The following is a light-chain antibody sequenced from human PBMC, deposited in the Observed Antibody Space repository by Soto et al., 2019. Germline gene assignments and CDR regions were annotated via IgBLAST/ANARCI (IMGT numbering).Light chain of an antibody. Sequence: DIQMTQSPSTLSASVGDRVTMTCRASQSFRNWLAWYQPKPGKAPHLVIYDASSFQSGVPSGFSGSGSGTEFTLTIRSLQPDDFATYYCHQYDTYFTWTFGQGTTVDIK. J-gene: IGKJ1*01. CDR2: DAS. CDR1: QSFRNW. V-gene: IGKV1-5*01. CDR3: HQYDTYFTWT.